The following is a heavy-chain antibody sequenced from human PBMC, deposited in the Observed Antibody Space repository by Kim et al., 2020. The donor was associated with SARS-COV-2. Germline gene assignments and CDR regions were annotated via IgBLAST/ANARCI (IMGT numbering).Heavy chain of an antibody. CDR3: VKEGAPAAKYGMDV. D-gene: IGHD2-2*01. Sequence: ADSGKGRFTISRDNSKNTFYLQMNSLRAEDTAVYYCVKEGAPAAKYGMDVWGQGTTVTVSS. V-gene: IGHV3-23*01. J-gene: IGHJ6*02.